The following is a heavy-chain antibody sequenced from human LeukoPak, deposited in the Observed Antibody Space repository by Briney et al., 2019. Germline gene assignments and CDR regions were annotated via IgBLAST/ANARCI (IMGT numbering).Heavy chain of an antibody. CDR3: AKGGNTSLRSPLDY. V-gene: IGHV3-23*01. Sequence: PGGSLRLSCAASGFTFDNYVMSWVRRAPGKGLEWVSAISGSGGSTYYADSVKGRFTISRDNSKNTLYLQMNSLRAEDTAVYYCAKGGNTSLRSPLDYWGQGTLVTVSS. J-gene: IGHJ4*02. CDR2: ISGSGGST. D-gene: IGHD2-2*01. CDR1: GFTFDNYV.